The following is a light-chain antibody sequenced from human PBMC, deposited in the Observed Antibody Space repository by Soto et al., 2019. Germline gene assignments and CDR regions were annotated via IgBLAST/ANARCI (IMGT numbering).Light chain of an antibody. V-gene: IGLV1-51*01. CDR1: SSNIGNNY. Sequence: QSVLTKPPSVYAAPGQKVTISCSGSSSNIGNNYVSWYQHLPGTAPKLLIYDNNKRPSGIPDRFSGSKSGTSATLGITGLQTGDEADYYCGTWDSSLSAYVFGTGTKVTVL. CDR3: GTWDSSLSAYV. CDR2: DNN. J-gene: IGLJ1*01.